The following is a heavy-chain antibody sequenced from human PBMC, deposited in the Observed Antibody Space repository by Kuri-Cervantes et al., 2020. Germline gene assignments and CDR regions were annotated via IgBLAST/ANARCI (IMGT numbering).Heavy chain of an antibody. D-gene: IGHD6-13*01. Sequence: ASVKVSCKASGYTFTGYYMHWARQAPGQGLEWMGWINPNSGGTNYAQKFQGWVTMTRDTSISTAYMELSRLRSDDTAVYYCARDGLGAAASLAFDIWGQGTMVTVSS. CDR2: INPNSGGT. CDR1: GYTFTGYY. J-gene: IGHJ3*02. V-gene: IGHV1-2*04. CDR3: ARDGLGAAASLAFDI.